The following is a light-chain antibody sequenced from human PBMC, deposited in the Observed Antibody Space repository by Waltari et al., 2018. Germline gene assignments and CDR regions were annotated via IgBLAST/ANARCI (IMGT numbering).Light chain of an antibody. Sequence: QSALTQPRSVSASPGQSVTISCTGTSSDVGRYNYVSWYQQLPGKAPKLMIYDVSKRPSGVPDRFSGSKSGNTASLTISGLQAEDEADYYCCSYAGSYTYVFGTGTKVTVL. CDR2: DVS. CDR1: SSDVGRYNY. CDR3: CSYAGSYTYV. J-gene: IGLJ1*01. V-gene: IGLV2-11*01.